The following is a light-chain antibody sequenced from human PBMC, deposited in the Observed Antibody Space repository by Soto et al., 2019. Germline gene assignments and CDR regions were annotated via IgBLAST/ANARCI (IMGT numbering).Light chain of an antibody. Sequence: QSALTQPPSASGSPGQSVTISCTGTKNDIGVYDFVSWYQHHPGKVPRLIIYEVVQRPAGVPDRFSGSKSGNTASLTVSGLQAADEADYFCMSYAGSNTYVFGSGTKLTVL. CDR3: MSYAGSNTYV. V-gene: IGLV2-8*01. J-gene: IGLJ1*01. CDR1: KNDIGVYDF. CDR2: EVV.